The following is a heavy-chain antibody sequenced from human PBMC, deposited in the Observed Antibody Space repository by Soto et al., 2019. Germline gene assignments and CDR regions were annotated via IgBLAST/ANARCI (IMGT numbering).Heavy chain of an antibody. CDR1: GFIFENFG. CDR3: AKNQGVELVPLATVDWFDP. Sequence: GGSLRLSCAASGFIFENFGMSWVCQAPGKGLEWISSISGSGFKKYYADSVKGRFTISRDNSKSTVYLELNNLSAEDTAVYHCAKNQGVELVPLATVDWFDPWGQGSVVTVSS. V-gene: IGHV3-23*01. CDR2: ISGSGFKK. J-gene: IGHJ5*02. D-gene: IGHD1-26*01.